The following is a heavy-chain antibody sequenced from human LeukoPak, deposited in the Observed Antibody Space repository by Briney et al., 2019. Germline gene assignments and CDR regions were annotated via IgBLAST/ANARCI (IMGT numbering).Heavy chain of an antibody. CDR1: GYTFTSYG. J-gene: IGHJ6*03. CDR2: ISVYNGNT. D-gene: IGHD3-3*01. CDR3: ARAGDVLEWLSRSNYYYYMDV. Sequence: ASVKVSCKSSGYTFTSYGISWVRQAPGQGLEWVGWISVYNGNTNYEQKLQGRVTMTTHTSTSTAYMELRSLRSDDTAVYYCARAGDVLEWLSRSNYYYYMDVWGKGTTVTVSS. V-gene: IGHV1-18*01.